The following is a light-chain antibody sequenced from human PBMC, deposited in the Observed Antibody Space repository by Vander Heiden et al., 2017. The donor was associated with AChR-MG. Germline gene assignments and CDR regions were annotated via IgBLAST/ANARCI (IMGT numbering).Light chain of an antibody. J-gene: IGKJ2*01. CDR1: QDIGNW. Sequence: DSQMTQSPSSVSASVGDRVTITCRARQDIGNWLGWYQQKPGEAPKLLIYDASTVQSGVPSRFSGSGSGTEFSLTTSSLQPEDFATYFCQQANSFPSTFGQRTKLDIK. CDR3: QQANSFPST. V-gene: IGKV1-12*02. CDR2: DAS.